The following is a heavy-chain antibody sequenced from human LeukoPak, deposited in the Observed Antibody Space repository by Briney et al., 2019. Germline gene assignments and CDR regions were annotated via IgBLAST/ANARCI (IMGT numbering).Heavy chain of an antibody. Sequence: GESLKISCKGSGYSFTSYWVGWVRQMPGKGLEWMGFIYPGDSDTRYSPPFQGQVTISADKSISTAYLQWSSLKASDTAMYYCARRAAAAGTVLDAFDIWGQGTMVTVSS. CDR1: GYSFTSYW. V-gene: IGHV5-51*01. CDR3: ARRAAAAGTVLDAFDI. J-gene: IGHJ3*02. CDR2: IYPGDSDT. D-gene: IGHD6-13*01.